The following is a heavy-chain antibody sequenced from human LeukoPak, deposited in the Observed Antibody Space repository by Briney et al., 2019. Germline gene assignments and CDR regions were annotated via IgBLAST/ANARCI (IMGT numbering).Heavy chain of an antibody. CDR3: ARRYSSSWYFDY. Sequence: SETLSLTCTVSGGSISSYCWSWIRQPPGKGLEWIGYIYYSGSTNYNPSLKSRVTISVDTSKNQFSLKLSSVTAADTAVYYCARRYSSSWYFDYWGQGTLVTVSS. V-gene: IGHV4-59*01. CDR1: GGSISSYC. J-gene: IGHJ4*02. D-gene: IGHD6-13*01. CDR2: IYYSGST.